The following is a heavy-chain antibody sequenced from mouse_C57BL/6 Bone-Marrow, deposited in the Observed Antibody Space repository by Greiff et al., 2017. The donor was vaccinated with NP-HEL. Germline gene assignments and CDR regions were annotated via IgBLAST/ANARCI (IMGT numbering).Heavy chain of an antibody. D-gene: IGHD1-1*01. CDR1: GYTFTDYE. CDR3: TRRGYYGYYYAMDY. J-gene: IGHJ4*01. V-gene: IGHV1-15*01. Sequence: VKLMESGAELVRPGASVTLSCKASGYTFTDYEMHWVKQTPVHGLEWIGAIDPETGGTAYNQKFKGKAILTADKSSSTAYMELRSLTSEDSAGYYCTRRGYYGYYYAMDYWGQGTSVTVSS. CDR2: IDPETGGT.